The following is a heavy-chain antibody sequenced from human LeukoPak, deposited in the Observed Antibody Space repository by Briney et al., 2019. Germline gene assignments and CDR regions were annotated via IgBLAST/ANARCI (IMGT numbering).Heavy chain of an antibody. V-gene: IGHV3-23*01. CDR1: GFTFSSYA. Sequence: PGGSLRLSCAASGFTFSSYAMSWVRQAPGKGLEWVSAISGSGGSTYYADSVKGRFTISRDNSKNTLYLQMNSLRAEDTAVYYCAKAFFGYYGSGSTFDYWGQGTLVTVSS. CDR3: AKAFFGYYGSGSTFDY. J-gene: IGHJ4*02. CDR2: ISGSGGST. D-gene: IGHD3-10*01.